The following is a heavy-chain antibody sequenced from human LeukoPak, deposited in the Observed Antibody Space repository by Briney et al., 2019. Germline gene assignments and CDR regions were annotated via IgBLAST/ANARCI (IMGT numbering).Heavy chain of an antibody. CDR1: GGTFGSYA. Sequence: ASVKVSCKASGGTFGSYAISWVRQAPGQGLEWMGRIIPILGIANYAQKFQGRVTITADKSTSTAYMELSSLRSEDTAVYYCAVATGRSTEFGPDYWGQGTLVTVSS. J-gene: IGHJ4*02. CDR3: AVATGRSTEFGPDY. D-gene: IGHD3-10*01. CDR2: IIPILGIA. V-gene: IGHV1-69*04.